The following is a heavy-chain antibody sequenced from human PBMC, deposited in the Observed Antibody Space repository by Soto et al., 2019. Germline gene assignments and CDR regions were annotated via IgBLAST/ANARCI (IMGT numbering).Heavy chain of an antibody. CDR1: GFTFGNYE. CDR3: AKDFQGHPYYMDV. V-gene: IGHV3-23*01. CDR2: ISSSGGST. J-gene: IGHJ6*03. Sequence: GGSLRLSCAASGFTFGNYEMHWVRQAPGKGLEWVSAISSSGGSTYYADSVKGRFTISRDNSKNTLYLQMNSLRAEDTAVYYCAKDFQGHPYYMDVWGKGTTVTVSS.